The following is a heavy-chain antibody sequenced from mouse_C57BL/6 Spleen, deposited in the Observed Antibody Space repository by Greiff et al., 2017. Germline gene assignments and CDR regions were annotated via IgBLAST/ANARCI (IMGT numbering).Heavy chain of an antibody. J-gene: IGHJ2*01. CDR2: INPGSGGT. Sequence: QVQLQQSGAELVRPGTSVKVSCKASGYAFTNYLIEWVKQRPGQGLEWIGVINPGSGGTNDNEKFKGKATLTADKSSSTAYMQLSSLTSEDSAVYFCARYVYDGYFDYWGQGTTLTVSS. D-gene: IGHD2-3*01. CDR3: ARYVYDGYFDY. CDR1: GYAFTNYL. V-gene: IGHV1-54*01.